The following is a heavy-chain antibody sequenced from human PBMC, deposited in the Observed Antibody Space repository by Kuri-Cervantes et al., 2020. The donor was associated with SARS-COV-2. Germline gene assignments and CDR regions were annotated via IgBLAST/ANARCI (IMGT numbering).Heavy chain of an antibody. V-gene: IGHV3-23*01. Sequence: GESLKISCAASGFTFSSYAMSWVRQAPGKGLEWVSATSGSGGSTYYADSVKGRFTISRDNAKNSLYLQMKSLRAEDTAFYYCVRSLRLSLATPGAAAPYFFDSWGQGTLVTVSS. CDR2: TSGSGGST. J-gene: IGHJ4*02. CDR3: VRSLRLSLATPGAAAPYFFDS. CDR1: GFTFSSYA. D-gene: IGHD6-25*01.